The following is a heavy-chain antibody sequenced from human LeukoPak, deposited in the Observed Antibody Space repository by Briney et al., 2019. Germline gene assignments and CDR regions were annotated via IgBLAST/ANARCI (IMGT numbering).Heavy chain of an antibody. CDR3: ARDYYDSSGYYEEIDY. CDR1: GFTFSSYS. J-gene: IGHJ4*02. Sequence: PGGSLRLSCAASGFTFSSYSMNWVRQAPGKGLEWVSYISSSSTIYYADSVKGRFTISRDNAKNSLYLQMNSLRAEDTAVYYRARDYYDSSGYYEEIDYWGQGTLVTVSS. D-gene: IGHD3-22*01. CDR2: ISSSSTI. V-gene: IGHV3-48*01.